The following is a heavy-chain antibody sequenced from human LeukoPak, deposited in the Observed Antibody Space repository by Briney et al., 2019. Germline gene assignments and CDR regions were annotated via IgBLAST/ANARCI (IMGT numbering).Heavy chain of an antibody. CDR1: GLTFRSYG. V-gene: IGHV3-30*03. CDR2: ISYDGSNK. CDR3: ASGYSYGYAESFDY. J-gene: IGHJ4*02. Sequence: GGSLRLSCAVSGLTFRSYGMHWVRQAPGKGLEWVAIISYDGSNKYYADSVKGRFTISKDNSHNTLYLQMNSLRAEDTAVYYCASGYSYGYAESFDYWGQGTLVTVSS. D-gene: IGHD5-18*01.